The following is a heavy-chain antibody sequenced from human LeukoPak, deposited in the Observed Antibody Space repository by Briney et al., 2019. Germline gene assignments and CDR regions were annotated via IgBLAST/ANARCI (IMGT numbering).Heavy chain of an antibody. Sequence: PSETLSLTCTVSGGSISPYYWSWIRQPPGKRLEWIGYIFYSGSTSFSPSLKSRVTMSVDTSKNQFSLKLSSVTAADTAVYYCARALVVGDATRKYYYYMDVWGKGTTVTVSS. V-gene: IGHV4-59*01. D-gene: IGHD2-2*01. CDR2: IFYSGST. CDR3: ARALVVGDATRKYYYYMDV. J-gene: IGHJ6*03. CDR1: GGSISPYY.